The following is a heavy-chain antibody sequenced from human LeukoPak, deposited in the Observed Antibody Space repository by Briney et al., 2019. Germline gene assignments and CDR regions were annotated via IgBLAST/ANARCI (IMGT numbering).Heavy chain of an antibody. CDR1: GFTFTAYT. D-gene: IGHD1-26*01. J-gene: IGHJ4*02. CDR2: ISSGHYI. Sequence: GGSLRLSCAASGFTFTAYTINWVRQAPGKGLEWVSSISSGHYIYYADSMKGRFTISRDNPKNSVYLQMNSLRADDTAVYYCARGSLDHDYWGQGTLVTVSS. CDR3: ARGSLDHDY. V-gene: IGHV3-21*04.